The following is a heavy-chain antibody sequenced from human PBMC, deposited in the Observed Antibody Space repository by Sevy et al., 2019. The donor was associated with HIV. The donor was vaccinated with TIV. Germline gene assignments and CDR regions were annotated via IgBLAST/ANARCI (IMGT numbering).Heavy chain of an antibody. Sequence: GGSLRLSCAASGFTFSSYSMNWVRQAPGKGLEWVSSISSSSSYIYYADSVKGRFTISRDNAKNSLYLQMNSLRAEDTAVYYCARDAGVGFDWLLSDAFDIWGQGTMVTVSS. D-gene: IGHD3-9*01. CDR3: ARDAGVGFDWLLSDAFDI. J-gene: IGHJ3*02. V-gene: IGHV3-21*01. CDR1: GFTFSSYS. CDR2: ISSSSSYI.